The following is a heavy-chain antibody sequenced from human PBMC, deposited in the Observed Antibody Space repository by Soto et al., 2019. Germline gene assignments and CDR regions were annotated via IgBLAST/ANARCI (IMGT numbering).Heavy chain of an antibody. Sequence: EVQLLESGGGLVQPGGSLRLSCAASGFTFSTYAMDWVRQAPGKGLEWVSSLSDNGGTTYYADSVKGRFTISRDNSKNTLYLQMNSLWADDTAVYYCAKNRPTWRQLWSLDYWGQGTLVTVSS. J-gene: IGHJ4*02. CDR3: AKNRPTWRQLWSLDY. CDR2: LSDNGGTT. D-gene: IGHD5-18*01. CDR1: GFTFSTYA. V-gene: IGHV3-23*01.